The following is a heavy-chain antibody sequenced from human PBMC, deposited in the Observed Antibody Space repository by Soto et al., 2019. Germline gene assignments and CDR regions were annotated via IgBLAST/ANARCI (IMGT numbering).Heavy chain of an antibody. CDR3: VTSDFTRSRLDN. Sequence: QVQLQESGPGLVKPSQTLSLTCTVSGGSISSGDYYWSWIRQPPGKGLEWIGYIYYSGSTYYNPSLKRRVTISVDTSKNQFSLKRSSVTAADTAVYYCVTSDFTRSRLDNWGQGTLVTVSS. V-gene: IGHV4-30-4*01. CDR2: IYYSGST. J-gene: IGHJ4*02. CDR1: GGSISSGDYY.